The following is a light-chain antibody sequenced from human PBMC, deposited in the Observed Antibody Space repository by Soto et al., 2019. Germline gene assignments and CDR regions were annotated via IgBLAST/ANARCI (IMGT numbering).Light chain of an antibody. CDR2: GAS. CDR3: QQYGNSPPYT. Sequence: EIVLTQSPGTLSVSPGERATLSCRASQSVSSNYLAWYQQKPGQAPRLLIYGASSRATGIPDRFSGSGSGTDFTLTISRLEPEDFAVYYCQQYGNSPPYTFGQGTKVEI. CDR1: QSVSSNY. V-gene: IGKV3-20*01. J-gene: IGKJ2*01.